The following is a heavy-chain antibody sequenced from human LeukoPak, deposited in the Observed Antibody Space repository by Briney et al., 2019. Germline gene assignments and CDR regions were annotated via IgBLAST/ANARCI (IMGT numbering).Heavy chain of an antibody. CDR1: GGSISSGGYY. CDR2: IYYSGST. Sequence: PSETLSLTCTVSGGSISSGGYYWSWIRQPPGKGLEWIEYIYYSGSTYYNPSLKSRVTISVDTSKNQFSLKLSSVTAADRAVYYCARVNSYGYRGREGNWFDPWGQGTLVTVSS. J-gene: IGHJ5*02. D-gene: IGHD5-18*01. V-gene: IGHV4-31*03. CDR3: ARVNSYGYRGREGNWFDP.